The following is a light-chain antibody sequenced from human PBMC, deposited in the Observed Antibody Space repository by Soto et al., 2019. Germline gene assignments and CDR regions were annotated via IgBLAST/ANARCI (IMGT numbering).Light chain of an antibody. V-gene: IGKV3-15*01. Sequence: EIVMTQSPATLSVSPGERATLSCRASQSVSSNLAWYQQEPGQAPRVVIYGASTRAAGIPARFSGSGSGTEFTPTISSLQSEDFAVYYCQQYKKWPRTFGQGTKVEIK. CDR1: QSVSSN. J-gene: IGKJ1*01. CDR3: QQYKKWPRT. CDR2: GAS.